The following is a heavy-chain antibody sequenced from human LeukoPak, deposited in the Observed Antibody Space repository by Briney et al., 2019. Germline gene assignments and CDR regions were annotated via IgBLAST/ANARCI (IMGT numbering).Heavy chain of an antibody. CDR1: GYTFTSYD. D-gene: IGHD3-10*01. Sequence: ASVKVSCKASGYTFTSYDINWVRQATGQGLEWMGWISGYNGNTNYAQKLQGRVTMTTDTSTNTAYMELRSLRSDDSAVYYCARGNAPFDYWGQGTLVTVSS. V-gene: IGHV1-18*01. CDR3: ARGNAPFDY. CDR2: ISGYNGNT. J-gene: IGHJ4*02.